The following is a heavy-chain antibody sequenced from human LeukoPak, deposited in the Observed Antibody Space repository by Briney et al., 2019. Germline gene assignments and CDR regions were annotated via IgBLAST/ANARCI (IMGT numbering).Heavy chain of an antibody. CDR2: IKPNSGGT. CDR3: ARDEDYGDYESDY. J-gene: IGHJ4*02. Sequence: ASVKVSCKASGYTFTGYYMHWVRQAPGQGLEWMGWIKPNSGGTNYAQKFQGRVTMTRDTSISTAYMELSRLRSDDTAVYYCARDEDYGDYESDYWGQGTLVTVSS. CDR1: GYTFTGYY. V-gene: IGHV1-2*02. D-gene: IGHD4-17*01.